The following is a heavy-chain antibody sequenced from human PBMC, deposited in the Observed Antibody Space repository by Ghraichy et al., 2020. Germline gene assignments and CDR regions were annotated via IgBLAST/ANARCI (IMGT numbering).Heavy chain of an antibody. Sequence: SETLSLTCTVSGGSISSSSYYWGWIRQPPGKGLEWIGSIYYSGSTYYNPSLKSRVTISVDTSKNQFSLKLSSVTAADTAVYYCARHVGERIAARPSHYYGMDVWGQGTTVTVSS. CDR1: GGSISSSSYY. V-gene: IGHV4-39*07. D-gene: IGHD6-6*01. J-gene: IGHJ6*02. CDR2: IYYSGST. CDR3: ARHVGERIAARPSHYYGMDV.